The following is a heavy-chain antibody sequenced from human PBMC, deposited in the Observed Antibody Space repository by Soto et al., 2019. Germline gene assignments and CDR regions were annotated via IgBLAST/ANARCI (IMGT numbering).Heavy chain of an antibody. CDR1: GGSISSSSYC. CDR3: AARPDNIGRDGQNGIDP. J-gene: IGHJ5*02. CDR2: IYYSGST. V-gene: IGHV4-39*01. Sequence: SETLSLTCTVSGGSISSSSYCWGWIRQPPGKGLEWIGSIYYSGSTYYNPSLKSRVTISVDTSKNQFSLKLSSVAAADTAVYYCAARPDNIGRDGQNGIDPWGQGTLVTVSS. D-gene: IGHD6-6*01.